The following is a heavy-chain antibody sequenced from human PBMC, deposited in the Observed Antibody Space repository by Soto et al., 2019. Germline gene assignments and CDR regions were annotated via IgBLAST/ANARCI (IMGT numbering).Heavy chain of an antibody. J-gene: IGHJ3*02. CDR1: GGSISSYY. V-gene: IGHV4-59*01. D-gene: IGHD1-1*01. CDR2: IYYSGST. CDR3: ARDRPNWNVAFDI. Sequence: SETLSLTCTVSGGSISSYYWSWIRQPPGKGLEWIGYIYYSGSTNYNPSLKSRVTISVDTSKNQFSLKLSSVTAADTAVYYCARDRPNWNVAFDIWGQGTMVTVSS.